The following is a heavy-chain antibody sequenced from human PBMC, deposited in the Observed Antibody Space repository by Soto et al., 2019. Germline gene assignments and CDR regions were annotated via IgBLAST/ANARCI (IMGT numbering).Heavy chain of an antibody. V-gene: IGHV1-18*01. J-gene: IGHJ6*02. CDR3: ASTQGSGYCSSASCRNGMDV. D-gene: IGHD2-2*01. Sequence: ASVKVSRKASGYSFSSYGVTWVRQAPGQGLEWMGLISVYNGDTNYAQNFQDRVTMTTDTSTKTAYMDLRSLRFDDTAVYYCASTQGSGYCSSASCRNGMDVWGQGTTVTVSS. CDR2: ISVYNGDT. CDR1: GYSFSSYG.